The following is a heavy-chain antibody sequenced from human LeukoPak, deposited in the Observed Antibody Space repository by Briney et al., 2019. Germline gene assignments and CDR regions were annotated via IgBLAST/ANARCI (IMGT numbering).Heavy chain of an antibody. CDR3: ARGDDSGLAY. J-gene: IGHJ4*02. V-gene: IGHV4-59*01. D-gene: IGHD3-22*01. CDR2: IYYSGST. Sequence: PSETLSLTCTVSGGFISSYYWTWIRQPPGKGLEWIGYIYYSGSTNYNPSLKSRVTISVDTSKNQFSLKLSSVTAADTAVYYCARGDDSGLAYWGQGTLVTVSS. CDR1: GGFISSYY.